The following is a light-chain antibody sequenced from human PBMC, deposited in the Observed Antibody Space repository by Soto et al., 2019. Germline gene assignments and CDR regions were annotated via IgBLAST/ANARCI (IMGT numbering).Light chain of an antibody. CDR3: SSYAGSNNLV. CDR1: SSDVGGYHY. CDR2: EVT. V-gene: IGLV2-8*01. J-gene: IGLJ2*01. Sequence: QSVLTQPPSASGSPEQSVTISCTGTSSDVGGYHYVSWYQQHPGKAPKLMIHEVTKRPSGVPDRFSGSKSGNTASLTVSGLQGEDEADYYCSSYAGSNNLVFGGGTKLTVL.